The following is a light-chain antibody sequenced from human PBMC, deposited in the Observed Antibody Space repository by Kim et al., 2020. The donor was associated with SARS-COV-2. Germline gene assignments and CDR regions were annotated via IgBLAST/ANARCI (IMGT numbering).Light chain of an antibody. V-gene: IGKV1-33*01. Sequence: DIQMTQSPSSLSASVGDRVTITCQASQDIANYLNWYQQEPGKAPKFLIYDASHLETGVPSRFSGSGSGTDFTFTISSLQPEDFATYYCQQYGNLPPTFGQGTRLEIK. CDR1: QDIANY. J-gene: IGKJ5*01. CDR2: DAS. CDR3: QQYGNLPPT.